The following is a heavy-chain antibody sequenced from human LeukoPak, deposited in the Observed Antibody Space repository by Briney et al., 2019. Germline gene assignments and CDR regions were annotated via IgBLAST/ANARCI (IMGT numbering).Heavy chain of an antibody. CDR3: ARVRVTIFGVVISYFDY. Sequence: GGSLRLSCVASGFTFSSDWVHWVRQAPGKGLVWVSRINSDGSSTSYADSVKGRFTISRDNAKNTLYLQMNSLRAEDTAVYYCARVRVTIFGVVISYFDYWGQGTLVTISS. D-gene: IGHD3-3*01. J-gene: IGHJ4*02. V-gene: IGHV3-74*01. CDR2: INSDGSST. CDR1: GFTFSSDW.